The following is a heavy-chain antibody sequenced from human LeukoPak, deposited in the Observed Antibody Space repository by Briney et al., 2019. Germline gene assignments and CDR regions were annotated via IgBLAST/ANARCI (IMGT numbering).Heavy chain of an antibody. CDR1: GFTFSSYG. J-gene: IGHJ3*02. CDR3: AKGYYYDGNAFDI. CDR2: ISGSGGST. D-gene: IGHD3-22*01. Sequence: PGGFLRLSCAASGFTFSSYGMSWVRQAPGKGLEWVSAISGSGGSTYYADSVKGRFTISRDNSKNTLYLQMNSLRAEDTAVYYCAKGYYYDGNAFDIWGQGTMVTVSS. V-gene: IGHV3-23*01.